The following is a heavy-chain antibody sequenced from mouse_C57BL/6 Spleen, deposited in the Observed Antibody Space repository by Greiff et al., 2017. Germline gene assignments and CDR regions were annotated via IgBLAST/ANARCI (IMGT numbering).Heavy chain of an antibody. D-gene: IGHD2-3*01. Sequence: EVKLMESGPGLVKPSQSLSLTCSVTGYSITSGYYWNWIRQFPGNKLEWMGYISYDGSNNYNPSLKNRISITRDTSKNQFFLKLNSVTTEDTATYYCARGWLLRDAMDYWGQGTSVTVSS. CDR3: ARGWLLRDAMDY. CDR1: GYSITSGYY. CDR2: ISYDGSN. J-gene: IGHJ4*01. V-gene: IGHV3-6*01.